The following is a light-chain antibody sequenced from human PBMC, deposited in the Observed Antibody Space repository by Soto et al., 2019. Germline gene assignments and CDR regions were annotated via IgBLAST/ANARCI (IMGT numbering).Light chain of an antibody. Sequence: DIVMTQSPLSLPVTPGEPASISCRSSQSLLNANGYSYVDWYLQKPGQSPQLLIYLGSNRASEVPDRFSGSGSGTDVTLRISRVEAEDVGVYYCMRPSLPPYTFGQGTKLEIK. V-gene: IGKV2-28*01. CDR2: LGS. CDR1: QSLLNANGYSY. CDR3: MRPSLPPYT. J-gene: IGKJ2*01.